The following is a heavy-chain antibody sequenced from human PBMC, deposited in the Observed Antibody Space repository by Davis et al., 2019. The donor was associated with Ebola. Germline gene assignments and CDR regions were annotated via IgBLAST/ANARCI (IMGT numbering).Heavy chain of an antibody. CDR2: INPSGGST. Sequence: ASVKVSCKASGYTFTSYYMHWVRQAPGQGLEWMGIINPSGGSTSYAQKFQGRVTMTRDTSTSTVYMELSSLRSEDTAVYYCARGGSDDFWSGHHYGMDVWGQGTTVTVSS. V-gene: IGHV1-46*01. D-gene: IGHD3-3*01. CDR1: GYTFTSYY. CDR3: ARGGSDDFWSGHHYGMDV. J-gene: IGHJ6*02.